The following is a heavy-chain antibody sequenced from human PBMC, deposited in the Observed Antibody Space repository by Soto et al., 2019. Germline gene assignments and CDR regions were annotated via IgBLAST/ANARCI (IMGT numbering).Heavy chain of an antibody. Sequence: SETLSLTCTVSGGSISSYYWSWIRQPPGKGLEWIGYIYYSGSTNYNPSLKSRVTISVDTSKNQFSLKLSSVTAADTAVYYCARSVRFLEWSNAAFDIWGQGTMVTVSS. D-gene: IGHD3-3*01. CDR2: IYYSGST. CDR3: ARSVRFLEWSNAAFDI. V-gene: IGHV4-59*01. CDR1: GGSISSYY. J-gene: IGHJ3*02.